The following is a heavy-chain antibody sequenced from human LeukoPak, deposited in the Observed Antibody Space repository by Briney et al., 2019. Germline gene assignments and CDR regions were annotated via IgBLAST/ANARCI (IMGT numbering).Heavy chain of an antibody. CDR2: IYYSGST. J-gene: IGHJ2*01. CDR1: GGSINSYY. Sequence: PSETLSLTCTVSGGSINSYYWSWIRQPPGKGLEWIGSIYYSGSTYYNPSLKSRVTISVDTSKNQFSLKLSSVTAADTVVYYCARPGSGWYMYWYFDLWGRGTLVTVSS. V-gene: IGHV4-39*01. D-gene: IGHD6-19*01. CDR3: ARPGSGWYMYWYFDL.